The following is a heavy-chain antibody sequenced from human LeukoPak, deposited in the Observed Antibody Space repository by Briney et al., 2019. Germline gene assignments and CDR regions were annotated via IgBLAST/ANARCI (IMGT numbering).Heavy chain of an antibody. CDR1: GYTFTSYD. CDR3: AKRGYSYGDFDY. Sequence: ASVKVSCKASGYTFTSYDINWVRQATGQGLEWMGWMNPNSDNTGYAQKFQARVTMTRNTSISTAYMELSNLRSEDTAVYYCAKRGYSYGDFDYWGQGTLVTVSS. D-gene: IGHD5-18*01. J-gene: IGHJ4*02. CDR2: MNPNSDNT. V-gene: IGHV1-8*01.